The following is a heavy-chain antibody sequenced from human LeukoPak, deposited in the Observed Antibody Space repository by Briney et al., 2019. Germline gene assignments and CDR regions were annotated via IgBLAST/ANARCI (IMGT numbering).Heavy chain of an antibody. Sequence: GGSLRLSCAASGFTFGSYVMTWVRQAPGKGLEWVSSISGSGDSTNYTDSVKGRFTISRDNSKNTLYLQMNSLRAEDTAVYYCAKQRWLQVSFDYWGQGTLVTVSS. V-gene: IGHV3-23*01. CDR2: ISGSGDST. J-gene: IGHJ4*02. CDR3: AKQRWLQVSFDY. D-gene: IGHD5-24*01. CDR1: GFTFGSYV.